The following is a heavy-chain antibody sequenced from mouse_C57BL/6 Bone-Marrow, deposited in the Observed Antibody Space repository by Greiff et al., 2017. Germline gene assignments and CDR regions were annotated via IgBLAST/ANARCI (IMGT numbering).Heavy chain of an antibody. CDR2: MHPNGGSP. D-gene: IGHD2-4*01. J-gene: IGHJ4*01. CDR3: ARTYDYDDYTMDY. CDR1: GYTFTNYW. Sequence: QVQLQQPGAELVKPGASVKLSCKASGYTFTNYWMHWVKQRPGQGLEWIGMMHPNGGSPDYNEKFKSEATLSVDKSSRTAYMELSSLTSEDSAVYDCARTYDYDDYTMDYWGQGTSGTVSS. V-gene: IGHV1-64*01.